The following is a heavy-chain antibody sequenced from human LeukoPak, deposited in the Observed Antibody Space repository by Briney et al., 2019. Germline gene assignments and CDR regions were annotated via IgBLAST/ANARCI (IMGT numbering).Heavy chain of an antibody. D-gene: IGHD6-19*01. Sequence: SVKVSCKASGGTFSSYAISWVRQAPGQGLEWMERIIPIFGTANYAQKFQGRVTITTDESTSTAYMELSSLRSEDTAVYYCARSARNRKQWLDEYYFDYWGQGTLVTVSS. V-gene: IGHV1-69*05. CDR2: IIPIFGTA. CDR1: GGTFSSYA. CDR3: ARSARNRKQWLDEYYFDY. J-gene: IGHJ4*02.